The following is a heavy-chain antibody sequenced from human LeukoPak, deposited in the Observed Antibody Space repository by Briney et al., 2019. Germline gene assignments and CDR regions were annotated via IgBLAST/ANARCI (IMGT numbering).Heavy chain of an antibody. V-gene: IGHV3-30-3*01. CDR2: ISYDGSNK. J-gene: IGHJ4*02. Sequence: PGGSLRLSCAASGFTFSSYWMSWVRQAPGKGLEWVAVISYDGSNKYYADSVKGRFTISRDNSKNTLYLQMNSLRAEDTAVYYCARVAGISPFDYWGQGTLVTVSS. D-gene: IGHD6-13*01. CDR1: GFTFSSYW. CDR3: ARVAGISPFDY.